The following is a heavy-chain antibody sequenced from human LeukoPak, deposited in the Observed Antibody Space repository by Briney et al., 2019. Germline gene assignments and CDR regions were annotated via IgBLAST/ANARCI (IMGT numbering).Heavy chain of an antibody. CDR2: ISYDGSNK. D-gene: IGHD2-21*02. CDR1: GFTFRSYG. J-gene: IGHJ4*02. V-gene: IGHV3-30*18. Sequence: GGSLRLSCAASGFTFRSYGMHWVRQAPGKGLEWVAVISYDGSNKYYADSVKGRFTISRDNSKNTLYLQMNSLRAEDTAVYYCAKEVTAYCGGDCYSGYYFDYWGQGTLVTVSS. CDR3: AKEVTAYCGGDCYSGYYFDY.